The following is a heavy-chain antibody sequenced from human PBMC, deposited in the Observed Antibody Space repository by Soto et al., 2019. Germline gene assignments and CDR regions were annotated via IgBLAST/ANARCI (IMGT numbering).Heavy chain of an antibody. CDR1: GFTFNNYA. J-gene: IGHJ6*02. CDR2: ISYSGDRT. V-gene: IGHV3-23*01. Sequence: GGSLRLSCAASGFTFNNYAMSWVRQAPGKGLEWVSAISYSGDRTFYADSAKGRFTISRDNSKNTLYLEMKSLRAEDTAIYYCAKVTIEVPAPGTAVWGQGTTVTVSS. D-gene: IGHD6-13*01. CDR3: AKVTIEVPAPGTAV.